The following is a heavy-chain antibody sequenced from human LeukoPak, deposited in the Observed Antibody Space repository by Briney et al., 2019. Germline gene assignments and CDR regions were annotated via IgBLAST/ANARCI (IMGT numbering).Heavy chain of an antibody. D-gene: IGHD4-17*01. Sequence: GASVKVSCKASGYTFTIYAISWVRQAPGQGLAWMGWISTYNGNTNYAQKFQGRVTMTTDTSTSTAYMELRSLRSDDTAVYFCAREGGMTTVTVGYWGQGTLVTVSS. J-gene: IGHJ4*02. V-gene: IGHV1-18*01. CDR1: GYTFTIYA. CDR2: ISTYNGNT. CDR3: AREGGMTTVTVGY.